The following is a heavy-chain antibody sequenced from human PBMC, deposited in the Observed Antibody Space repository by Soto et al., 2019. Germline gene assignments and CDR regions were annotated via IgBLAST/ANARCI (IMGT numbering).Heavy chain of an antibody. CDR3: ARVTSCSGGSCYDY. Sequence: SVKVSCKASGGTFSSYTISWVRQAPGQGLEWMGRIIPILGIANYAQKFQGRVTIIADKSTSTAYMELSSLRSEDTAVYYCARVTSCSGGSCYDYWGQGTLVTVSS. V-gene: IGHV1-69*02. J-gene: IGHJ4*02. CDR2: IIPILGIA. CDR1: GGTFSSYT. D-gene: IGHD2-15*01.